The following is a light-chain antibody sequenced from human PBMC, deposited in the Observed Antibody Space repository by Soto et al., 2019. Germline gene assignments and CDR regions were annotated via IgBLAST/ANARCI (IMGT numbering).Light chain of an antibody. J-gene: IGLJ3*02. CDR1: SSNIGAGYD. V-gene: IGLV1-40*01. CDR2: GNS. Sequence: QSVLTQPPSVSGAPGQRVTISCTGSSSNIGAGYDVHWYQQLPGTAPKLLIYGNSNRPSGVPDRFSGSKSGTSASLAITGLQAEDEADYYCQSYDSSLIGWVFGGGTKHTVL. CDR3: QSYDSSLIGWV.